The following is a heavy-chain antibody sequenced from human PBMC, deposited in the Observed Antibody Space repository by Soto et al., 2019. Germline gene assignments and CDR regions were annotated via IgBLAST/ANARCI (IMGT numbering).Heavy chain of an antibody. CDR3: ARELNPYYYDSSGYYDY. D-gene: IGHD3-22*01. CDR1: GGSISSGDYY. V-gene: IGHV4-30-4*01. Sequence: QVQLQESGPGLVKPSQTLSLTCTVSGGSISSGDYYWSWIRQPPGKGLEWIGYIYYSGSTYYNPSLKSRVTISVDTSKNQFSLKLSSVTAADTAVYYCARELNPYYYDSSGYYDYWGQGTLVTVSS. CDR2: IYYSGST. J-gene: IGHJ4*02.